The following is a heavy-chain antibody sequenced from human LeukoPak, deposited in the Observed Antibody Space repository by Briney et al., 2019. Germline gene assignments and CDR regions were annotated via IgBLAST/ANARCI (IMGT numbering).Heavy chain of an antibody. Sequence: PGGSLRLSCAASGFTFNDYVMRWVRQAPGKGLEWVSGISARSEKTYYADSVRGRFTISRDNAKNSLFLQMNSLRVDDTAIYYCAGFGVYPYWGQGTPVTVSS. D-gene: IGHD5/OR15-5a*01. CDR2: ISARSEKT. CDR1: GFTFNDYV. CDR3: AGFGVYPY. J-gene: IGHJ4*02. V-gene: IGHV3-23*01.